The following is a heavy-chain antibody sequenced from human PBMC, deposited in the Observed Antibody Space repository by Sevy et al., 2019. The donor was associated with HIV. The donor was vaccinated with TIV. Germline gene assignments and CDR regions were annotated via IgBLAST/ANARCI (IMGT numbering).Heavy chain of an antibody. Sequence: GGSLNPPCAPSGFPSNNNNMTWVRQPPGKGLEWASSIRIVGIYIYYAASVRGRFTTSRDNAKNSLYLQMNTLRAEDTAVYYCAREGSGRYWGQGTLVTVSS. CDR2: IRIVGIYI. D-gene: IGHD3-10*01. CDR1: GFPSNNNN. J-gene: IGHJ4*02. CDR3: AREGSGRY. V-gene: IGHV3-21*01.